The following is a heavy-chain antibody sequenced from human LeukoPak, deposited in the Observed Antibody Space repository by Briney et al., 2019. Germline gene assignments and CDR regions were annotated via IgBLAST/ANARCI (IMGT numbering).Heavy chain of an antibody. V-gene: IGHV4-4*07. CDR2: IYTSGST. J-gene: IGHJ6*02. CDR3: ARDLKAVTIFGVVSIPPAIDYGMDV. Sequence: SETLSLTCTVSGGSISSYYWSWIRQPAGKGLEWIGRIYTSGSTNYNPSLKSRVTMSVDTSKNQFSLTLSSVTAADTAVYYCARDLKAVTIFGVVSIPPAIDYGMDVWGQGTTVTVSS. CDR1: GGSISSYY. D-gene: IGHD3-3*01.